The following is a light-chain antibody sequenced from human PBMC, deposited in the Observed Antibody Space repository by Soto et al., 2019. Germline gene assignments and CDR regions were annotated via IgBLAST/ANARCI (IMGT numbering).Light chain of an antibody. CDR3: SSYTTTDPYV. V-gene: IGLV2-14*01. CDR1: SSDVGAYDF. J-gene: IGLJ1*01. CDR2: EVS. Sequence: QSVLTQPASVSGSPGQSITISCTGTSSDVGAYDFVSWYQQHPGKVPKYLIYEVSNRPSGVSDRFSGSKSGTTASLTISGLQAEDEADYYCSSYTTTDPYVFGTGTQLTVL.